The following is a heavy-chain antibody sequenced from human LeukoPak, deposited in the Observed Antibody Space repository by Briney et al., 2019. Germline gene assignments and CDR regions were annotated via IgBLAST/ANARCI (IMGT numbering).Heavy chain of an antibody. CDR1: GYTFTGYY. CDR2: IIPIFGTA. D-gene: IGHD3-16*01. J-gene: IGHJ6*04. V-gene: IGHV1-69*06. Sequence: GASVKVSCKASGYTFTGYYMHWVRQAPGQGLEWMGGIIPIFGTANYAQKFQGRVTITADKSTSTAYMELSSLRSEDTAVYYCAKSPGGYGGYYYGMDVWGKGTTVTVSS. CDR3: AKSPGGYGGYYYGMDV.